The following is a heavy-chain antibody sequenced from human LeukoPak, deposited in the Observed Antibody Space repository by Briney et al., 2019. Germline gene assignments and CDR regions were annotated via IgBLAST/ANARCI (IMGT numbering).Heavy chain of an antibody. CDR1: GGSISSYY. D-gene: IGHD3-22*01. CDR2: IYTSGST. CDR3: ARDNTYYYDSGGYYYRWFDP. J-gene: IGHJ5*02. Sequence: SETLSLTCTVSGGSISSYYWSWIRQPAGKGLEWIGRIYTSGSTNYNPSLKSRVTMSVDTSKNQFSLKLSSVTAADTAVYYCARDNTYYYDSGGYYYRWFDPWGQGTLVTVSS. V-gene: IGHV4-4*07.